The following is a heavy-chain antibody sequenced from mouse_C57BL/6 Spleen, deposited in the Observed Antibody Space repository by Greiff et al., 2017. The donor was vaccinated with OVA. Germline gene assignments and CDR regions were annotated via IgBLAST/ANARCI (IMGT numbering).Heavy chain of an antibody. Sequence: EVQLQESGPGMVKPSQSLSLTCTVTGYSITSGYDWHWIRHFPGNKLEWMGYISYSGSTNYNPSLKSRISITHDPSKNPSFLKLTSVTTEDTAADDCAGDYYGSSWYFDDWGTGTTVTVSS. CDR3: AGDYYGSSWYFDD. V-gene: IGHV3-1*01. CDR1: GYSITSGYD. J-gene: IGHJ1*03. D-gene: IGHD1-1*01. CDR2: ISYSGST.